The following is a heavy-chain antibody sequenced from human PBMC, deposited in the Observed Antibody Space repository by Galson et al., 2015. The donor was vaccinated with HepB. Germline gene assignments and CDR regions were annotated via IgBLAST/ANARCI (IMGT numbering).Heavy chain of an antibody. V-gene: IGHV1-3*04. Sequence: SVKVSCKASGYTFTNYAMHWVRQAPGQRLEWMGWINTGNGNTKFSQKFQGRVTITRDASATTAYMDLSSLRSEDTAVYYCAREGVTYGWYFDYWGQGTLVTVSS. D-gene: IGHD3-10*01. CDR2: INTGNGNT. CDR1: GYTFTNYA. CDR3: AREGVTYGWYFDY. J-gene: IGHJ4*02.